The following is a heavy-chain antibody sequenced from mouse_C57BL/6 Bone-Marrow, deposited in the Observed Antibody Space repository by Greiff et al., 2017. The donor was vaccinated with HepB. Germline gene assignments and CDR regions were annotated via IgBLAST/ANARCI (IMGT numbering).Heavy chain of an antibody. CDR2: ISYDGSN. CDR1: GYSITSGYY. CDR3: AKNWDLSFAY. D-gene: IGHD4-1*01. J-gene: IGHJ3*01. V-gene: IGHV3-6*01. Sequence: EESGPGLVKPSQSLSLTCSVTGYSITSGYYWNWIRQFPGNKLEWMGYISYDGSNNYNPSLKNRISITRDTSKNQFFLKLNSVTTEDTATYYCAKNWDLSFAYWGQGTLVTVSA.